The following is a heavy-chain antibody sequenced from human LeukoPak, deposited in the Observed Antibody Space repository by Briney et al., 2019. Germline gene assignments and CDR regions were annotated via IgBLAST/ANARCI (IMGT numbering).Heavy chain of an antibody. CDR3: ATRSGMVTRRNYFDY. CDR2: INHSGST. CDR1: GGSFSGYY. V-gene: IGHV4-34*01. Sequence: SETLSLTCAVYGGSFSGYYWSWIRQPPGKGLEWIGEINHSGSTNYNPSLKSRVTISVDTSKNQFSLKLSSVTAADTAVYYCATRSGMVTRRNYFDYWGQGTLVTVSS. D-gene: IGHD2-21*02. J-gene: IGHJ4*02.